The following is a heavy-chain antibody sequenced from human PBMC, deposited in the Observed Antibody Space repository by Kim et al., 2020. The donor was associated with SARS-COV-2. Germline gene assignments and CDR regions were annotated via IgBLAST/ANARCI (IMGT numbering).Heavy chain of an antibody. CDR2: ISAYNGNT. CDR1: GYTFTSYG. J-gene: IGHJ6*02. CDR3: ARDGGRYYGSGSFPYYYYGMDV. Sequence: ASVKVSCKAXGYTFTSYGISWVRQAPGQGLEWMGWISAYNGNTNYAQKLQGRVTMTTDTSTSTAYMELRSLRSDDTAVYYCARDGGRYYGSGSFPYYYYGMDVWGQGTTVTVSS. D-gene: IGHD3-10*01. V-gene: IGHV1-18*04.